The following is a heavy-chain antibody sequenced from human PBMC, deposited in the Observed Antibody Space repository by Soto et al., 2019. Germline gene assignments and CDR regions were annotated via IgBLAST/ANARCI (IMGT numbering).Heavy chain of an antibody. V-gene: IGHV3-53*01. D-gene: IGHD3-10*01. CDR3: VTPIKSGRNYGLDV. CDR1: GLGVRNNY. CDR2: IYNDGTT. Sequence: GGSLRLSCTAYGLGVRNNYMSWVRQAPGMGLEWVSVIYNDGTTYYADSVKGRFTLSRDTSKNTLSLQMDSLRAEDTAVYYCVTPIKSGRNYGLDVWGQGTTVTVSS. J-gene: IGHJ6*02.